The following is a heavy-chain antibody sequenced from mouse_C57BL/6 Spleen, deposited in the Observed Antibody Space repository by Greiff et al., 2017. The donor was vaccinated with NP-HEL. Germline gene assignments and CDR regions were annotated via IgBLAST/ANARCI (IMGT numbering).Heavy chain of an antibody. Sequence: VQLQQSGPELVKPGASVKISCKASGYSFTSYYIHWVKQRPGQGLEWIGWIYPGSGNTKYNEKFKGKATLTADTSSSTAYMQLSSLTSEDSAVYYCARSPIYDGYFYWYFDVWGTGTTVTVSS. J-gene: IGHJ1*03. CDR2: IYPGSGNT. V-gene: IGHV1-66*01. CDR3: ARSPIYDGYFYWYFDV. D-gene: IGHD2-3*01. CDR1: GYSFTSYY.